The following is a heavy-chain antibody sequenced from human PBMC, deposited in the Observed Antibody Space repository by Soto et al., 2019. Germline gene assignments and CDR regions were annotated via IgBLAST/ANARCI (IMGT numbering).Heavy chain of an antibody. V-gene: IGHV1-18*01. CDR1: GYTFTTYA. CDR3: ARDPKSGSYFFDAFDI. J-gene: IGHJ3*02. CDR2: ISAYNGNT. Sequence: GASVKVSCKASGYTFTTYAINWVRQAPGQGLEWMGWISAYNGNTNYAQKLQGRVTMTTDTSTSTAYMELRSLRSDDTAVYYCARDPKSGSYFFDAFDIWGQGTMVTVSS. D-gene: IGHD1-26*01.